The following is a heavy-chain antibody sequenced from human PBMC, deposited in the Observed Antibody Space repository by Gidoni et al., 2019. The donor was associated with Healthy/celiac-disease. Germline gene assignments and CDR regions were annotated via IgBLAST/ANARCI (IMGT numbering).Heavy chain of an antibody. Sequence: QVQLQESGPGLVKPSQTLSLPCTVSGGSISSGSYYWRWIRQPAGKGLEWIGRIYTSGSTNYNPSLKSRVTMSVDTSKNQVSLKLSSVTAADTAVDYGARGDRVPPDRDWGQGTLVTVSS. D-gene: IGHD3-22*01. CDR1: GGSISSGSYY. CDR2: IYTSGST. V-gene: IGHV4-61*02. CDR3: ARGDRVPPDRD. J-gene: IGHJ4*02.